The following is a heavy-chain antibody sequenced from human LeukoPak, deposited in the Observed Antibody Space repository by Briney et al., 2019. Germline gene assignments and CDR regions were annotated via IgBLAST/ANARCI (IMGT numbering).Heavy chain of an antibody. Sequence: GSLRLSCATSGFTFNNYAMTWVRQAPGKGLEWVSAIRSSGATTYYADSVKGRFTISRDNSKNTVYLQMNSLRAEDTAIYYCTKARDDYGVDTIDSWGQGTLVTVSS. CDR1: GFTFNNYA. V-gene: IGHV3-23*01. D-gene: IGHD3-3*01. CDR2: IRSSGATT. J-gene: IGHJ4*02. CDR3: TKARDDYGVDTIDS.